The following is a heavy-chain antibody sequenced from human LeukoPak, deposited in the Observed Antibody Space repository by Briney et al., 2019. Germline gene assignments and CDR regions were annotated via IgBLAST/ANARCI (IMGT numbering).Heavy chain of an antibody. J-gene: IGHJ6*02. CDR2: INPSGGST. V-gene: IGHV1-46*01. D-gene: IGHD6-13*01. CDR3: ARAHSSSWYPTYYYYGMDV. CDR1: GYTFTSYY. Sequence: GASVKVSCKASGYTFTSYYMHWVRQAPGQGLEWMGIINPSGGSTSYAQKFQGRVTMTRDTSTSTVYMELSSLRSEDTAVYYCARAHSSSWYPTYYYYGMDVWSQGTTVTVSS.